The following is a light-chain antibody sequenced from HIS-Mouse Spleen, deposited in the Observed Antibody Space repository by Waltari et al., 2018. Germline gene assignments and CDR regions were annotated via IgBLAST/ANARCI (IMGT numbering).Light chain of an antibody. J-gene: IGLJ2*01. V-gene: IGLV3-10*01. Sequence: SYELTQPPSVSVSPGQTARHTCPGDAFPKKYAFWYQQKSGQAPVLVIYEDSKRPSGIPERFSGSSSGTMATLTISGAQVEDEADYYCYSTDSSGNHRVFGGGTKLTVL. CDR1: AFPKKY. CDR2: EDS. CDR3: YSTDSSGNHRV.